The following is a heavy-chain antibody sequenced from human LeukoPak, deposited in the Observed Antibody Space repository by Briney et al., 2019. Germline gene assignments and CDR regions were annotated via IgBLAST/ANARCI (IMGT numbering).Heavy chain of an antibody. CDR1: GFTFSNYA. CDR2: ISSGGTYE. V-gene: IGHV3-30*09. Sequence: GSLRLSCAASGFTFSNYAMHWARQAPGKGLEWVSLISSGGTYEYYADSVKGRFAISRDNSKNTSYLQLNSLRAEDTAVYYCARDSTYYYDSGSSGPHYFDNWGQGTLVTVSS. CDR3: ARDSTYYYDSGSSGPHYFDN. J-gene: IGHJ4*02. D-gene: IGHD3-10*01.